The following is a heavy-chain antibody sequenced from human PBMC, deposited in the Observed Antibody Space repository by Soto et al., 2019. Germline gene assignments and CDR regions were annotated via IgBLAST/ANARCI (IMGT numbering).Heavy chain of an antibody. V-gene: IGHV1-69*13. CDR3: ARGSYCTNGVCYFGVRRGYYSYYGMDV. CDR1: GGTFSSYA. D-gene: IGHD2-8*01. J-gene: IGHJ6*02. Sequence: SVKVSCKASGGTFSSYAISWVRQAPGQGLEWMGGIIPIFGTANYAQKFQGRVTITADESTSTAYMELSSLRSEDTAVYYCARGSYCTNGVCYFGVRRGYYSYYGMDVWGQATTVTVSS. CDR2: IIPIFGTA.